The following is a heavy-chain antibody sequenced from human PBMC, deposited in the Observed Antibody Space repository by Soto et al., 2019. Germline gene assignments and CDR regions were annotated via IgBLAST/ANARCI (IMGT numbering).Heavy chain of an antibody. Sequence: ETLSLTCAVYGESFSDNHWSWIRQPPGKGLEWIGEVSHSGYTVYNPSLKSRVTISLGTSNNQFSLKLISATAADTAVYFCAKGGRLRSHFGLWGQGTLVTVSS. CDR3: AKGGRLRSHFGL. CDR2: VSHSGYT. J-gene: IGHJ4*02. V-gene: IGHV4-34*01. D-gene: IGHD4-17*01. CDR1: GESFSDNH.